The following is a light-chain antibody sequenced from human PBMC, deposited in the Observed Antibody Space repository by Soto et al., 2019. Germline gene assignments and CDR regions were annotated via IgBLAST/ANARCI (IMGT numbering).Light chain of an antibody. J-gene: IGKJ2*01. Sequence: DLVMTQSPLSLPVTPGEPASISCRSSQSLLHSNGNNYLDWYLQKPGQSPQLLIYLGSTRASEVADRFIGGGSDTDFTVKITRVEAEDFVIYYCMQARQSPFTFGQGTKREVK. CDR3: MQARQSPFT. CDR1: QSLLHSNGNNY. CDR2: LGS. V-gene: IGKV2-28*01.